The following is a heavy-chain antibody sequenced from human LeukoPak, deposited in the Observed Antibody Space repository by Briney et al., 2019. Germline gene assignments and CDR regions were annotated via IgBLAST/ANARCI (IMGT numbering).Heavy chain of an antibody. CDR2: IYYSGST. CDR3: ARGRRGITISAVISASFDY. J-gene: IGHJ4*02. CDR1: GDSISSGDYY. D-gene: IGHD3-3*01. Sequence: PSETLSLTCTVSGDSISSGDYYWSWIRQPPGKGLEWIGNIYYSGSTYYNPSLKSRVTISVETSKNQFSLKLSSVTAADTAVYYCARGRRGITISAVISASFDYWGQGTLVTVSP. V-gene: IGHV4-30-4*08.